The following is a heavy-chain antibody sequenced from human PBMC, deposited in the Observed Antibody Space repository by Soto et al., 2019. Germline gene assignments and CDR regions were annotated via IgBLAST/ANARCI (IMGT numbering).Heavy chain of an antibody. CDR3: ASGKVVVPAAMLYYYYYMDV. Sequence: SVKVSCKASGGTFSSYTISWVRQAPGQGLEWMGRIIPILGIANYAQKFQGRVTITADRSTSTAYMELSSLRSEDTAVYYCASGKVVVPAAMLYYYYYMDVWGKGATVTVSS. D-gene: IGHD2-2*01. J-gene: IGHJ6*03. CDR1: GGTFSSYT. CDR2: IIPILGIA. V-gene: IGHV1-69*02.